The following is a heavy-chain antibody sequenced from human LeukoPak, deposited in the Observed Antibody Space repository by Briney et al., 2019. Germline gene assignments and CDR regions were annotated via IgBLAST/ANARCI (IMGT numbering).Heavy chain of an antibody. CDR3: ARDAPTTYYYYGMDV. J-gene: IGHJ6*02. CDR2: IYTGGIT. Sequence: GGSLRLSCAASGFSVSSTYMSWVRQAPGKGLEWVSVIYTGGITYYADSVKGRFTISRDNSKNTLYLQMNSLRAEDTAVYYCARDAPTTYYYYGMDVWGQGTTVTVSS. D-gene: IGHD1-26*01. CDR1: GFSVSSTY. V-gene: IGHV3-66*01.